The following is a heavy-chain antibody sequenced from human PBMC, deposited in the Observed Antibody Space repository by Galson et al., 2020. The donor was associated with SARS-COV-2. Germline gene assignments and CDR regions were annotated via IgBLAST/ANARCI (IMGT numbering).Heavy chain of an antibody. J-gene: IGHJ6*02. Sequence: SETLSLTCTVSGGSISSGSYYWSWIRQPAGKGLEWIGRIYTSGSTNYNPSLKSRVTISVDTSKNQFSLKLSAVTAADTAVYYCASSGGSGKQLVLGYYYYGMDVWGQGTTVTVSS. CDR3: ASSGGSGKQLVLGYYYYGMDV. V-gene: IGHV4-61*02. CDR2: IYTSGST. CDR1: GGSISSGSYY. D-gene: IGHD6-6*01.